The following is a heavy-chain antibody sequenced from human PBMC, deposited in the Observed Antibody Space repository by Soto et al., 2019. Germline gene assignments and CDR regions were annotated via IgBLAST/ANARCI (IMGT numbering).Heavy chain of an antibody. D-gene: IGHD2-15*01. CDR2: ISAYNGNT. V-gene: IGHV1-18*01. Sequence: ASVKVSCKASGYTFTSYGISWVRQAPGQGLEWMGWISAYNGNTNYAQKLQGGVTMTTDTSTSTAYMELRSLRSDDTAVYYCARDQGYCSGGSCRWDWFDPWGQGTLVTVSS. J-gene: IGHJ5*02. CDR1: GYTFTSYG. CDR3: ARDQGYCSGGSCRWDWFDP.